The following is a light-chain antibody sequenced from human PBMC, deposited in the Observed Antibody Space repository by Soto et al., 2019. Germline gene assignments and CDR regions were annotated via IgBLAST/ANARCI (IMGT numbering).Light chain of an antibody. CDR3: CSYAGSYYYV. J-gene: IGLJ1*01. CDR1: SSVVGGYNY. CDR2: DVS. V-gene: IGLV2-11*01. Sequence: QSALTLPRSVSGSPGQSVTISCTGTSSVVGGYNYVSWYQQHPGKAPKLMIYDVSKRPSGVPDRFSGSKSGNTASLTISGLQAEDEADYYCCSYAGSYYYVFGTGTKVTVL.